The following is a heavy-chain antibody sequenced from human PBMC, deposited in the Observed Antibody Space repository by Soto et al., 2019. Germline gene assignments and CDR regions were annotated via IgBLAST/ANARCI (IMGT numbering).Heavy chain of an antibody. Sequence: QVQLQESGPGLVKPSETLSLTCTVSSGSINNYYWSWIRQPPGKGLEFIGYIYYAGTTTYNPSLKSRVTISVDTSKNQFSLKLSSVTAADTAVYYCARLGGYYQALDSWGQGTLRTVSS. CDR1: SGSINNYY. D-gene: IGHD3-22*01. J-gene: IGHJ4*02. V-gene: IGHV4-59*08. CDR2: IYYAGTT. CDR3: ARLGGYYQALDS.